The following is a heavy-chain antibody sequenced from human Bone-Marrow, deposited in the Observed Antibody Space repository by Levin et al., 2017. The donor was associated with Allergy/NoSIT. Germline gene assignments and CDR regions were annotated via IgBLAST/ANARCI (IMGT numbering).Heavy chain of an antibody. Sequence: SETLSLTCTVSGGSISSYYWSWIRQPPGKGLEWIGYIYYSGSTNYNPSLKSRVTISVDTSKNQFSLKLSSVTAADTAVYYCARVDYDSSGYYPIDAFDIWGQGTMVTVSS. CDR1: GGSISSYY. CDR2: IYYSGST. J-gene: IGHJ3*02. D-gene: IGHD3-22*01. CDR3: ARVDYDSSGYYPIDAFDI. V-gene: IGHV4-59*01.